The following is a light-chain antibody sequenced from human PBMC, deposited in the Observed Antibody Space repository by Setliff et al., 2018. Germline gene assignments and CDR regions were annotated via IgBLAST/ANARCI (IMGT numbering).Light chain of an antibody. J-gene: IGLJ1*01. V-gene: IGLV2-14*01. CDR3: SSYTSRSQV. CDR2: EVG. Sequence: QSALTQPASVSGSPGQSITISCTGTSSDVGYYNYVSWYQQHPGKAPKPMIYEVGNRPSGVSNRFSGSKSGNTASLTISGLQAEDEADYYCSSYTSRSQVFGTGTKVTVL. CDR1: SSDVGYYNY.